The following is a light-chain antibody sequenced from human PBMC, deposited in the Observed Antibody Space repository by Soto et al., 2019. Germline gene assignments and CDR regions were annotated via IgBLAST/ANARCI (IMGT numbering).Light chain of an antibody. CDR2: GAS. Sequence: EIVLTQSPGTLSLSPGERATLSCRASQSVSSSYLAWYQQKPGQAPRLLIYGASSRATGIPDRFSGSGSGADFTLTISRLEPEDFAVSYWQQYGSSPSAFGGGTKVEIK. J-gene: IGKJ4*01. V-gene: IGKV3-20*01. CDR1: QSVSSSY. CDR3: QQYGSSPSA.